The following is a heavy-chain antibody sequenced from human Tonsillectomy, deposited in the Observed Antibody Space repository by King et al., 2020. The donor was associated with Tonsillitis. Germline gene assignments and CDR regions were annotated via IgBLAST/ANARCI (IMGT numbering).Heavy chain of an antibody. D-gene: IGHD5-24*01. Sequence: VQLQESGPGLVKPSETLSLTCTVSGGSISNYYWSWIRQPPGKGLEWIAYIYSSGSTNSNPSLQSRVPISVDTSKNQFSLKLTSVTAADTAVYYCARSNWAEYFHLWGQGTLVTVSS. V-gene: IGHV4-59*01. J-gene: IGHJ1*01. CDR1: GGSISNYY. CDR2: IYSSGST. CDR3: ARSNWAEYFHL.